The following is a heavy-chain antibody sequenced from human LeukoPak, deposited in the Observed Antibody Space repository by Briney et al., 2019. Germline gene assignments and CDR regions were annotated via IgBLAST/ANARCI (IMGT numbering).Heavy chain of an antibody. Sequence: PGGSLRLSCAASGFTFSSYAMSWVRQAPGKGLEWVSAISGSGGSTYYADSVKGRFTISRDNSKNTLYLQMNSLRAEDTAVYYCAKDRHIVVTIDVFDYWGQGTLVTVSS. J-gene: IGHJ4*02. CDR1: GFTFSSYA. D-gene: IGHD5-12*01. V-gene: IGHV3-23*01. CDR2: ISGSGGST. CDR3: AKDRHIVVTIDVFDY.